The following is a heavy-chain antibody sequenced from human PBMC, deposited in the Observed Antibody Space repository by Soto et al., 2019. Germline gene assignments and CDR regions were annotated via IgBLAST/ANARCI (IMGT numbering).Heavy chain of an antibody. CDR2: ISYDGSHK. CDR1: GFTFSGFG. Sequence: QVQLVESGGGVVQPRRSRRLSCAASGFTFSGFGMHWVRHTPGKGLEWLAVISYDGSHKLHADSVQGRFTISRDNSKNTLSLQMNRLRTEDTAVYYCAKDLGRDASASYPYHWGQGTLVSVSS. CDR3: AKDLGRDASASYPYH. D-gene: IGHD3-10*01. V-gene: IGHV3-30*18. J-gene: IGHJ5*02.